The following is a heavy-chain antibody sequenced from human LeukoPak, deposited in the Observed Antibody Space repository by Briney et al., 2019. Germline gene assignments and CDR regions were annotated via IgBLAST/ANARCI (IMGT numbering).Heavy chain of an antibody. Sequence: ASVKVSCKASGYTFTGYYMHRVRQAPGQGLEWMGWINPNSGGTKYAQKFQGRVTMTRDTSISTAYMDLSRLRSDDTAVYYCARGQPYYYDTSGYYYGDWGQGTLVTVSS. CDR2: INPNSGGT. D-gene: IGHD3-22*01. V-gene: IGHV1-2*02. J-gene: IGHJ4*02. CDR1: GYTFTGYY. CDR3: ARGQPYYYDTSGYYYGD.